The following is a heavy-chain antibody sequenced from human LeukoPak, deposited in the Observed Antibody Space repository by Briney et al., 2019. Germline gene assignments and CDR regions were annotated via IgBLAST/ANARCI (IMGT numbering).Heavy chain of an antibody. Sequence: SETLSLTCTVSGGSISSGGYYWSWIRQHPGKGLEWIGYIYYSGSTYYNPSLKSRVTISVDTPKNQFSLKLSSVTAADTAVYYCARDHSSSSLGVWGQGTLVTVSS. J-gene: IGHJ4*02. V-gene: IGHV4-31*03. CDR1: GGSISSGGYY. CDR2: IYYSGST. D-gene: IGHD6-6*01. CDR3: ARDHSSSSLGV.